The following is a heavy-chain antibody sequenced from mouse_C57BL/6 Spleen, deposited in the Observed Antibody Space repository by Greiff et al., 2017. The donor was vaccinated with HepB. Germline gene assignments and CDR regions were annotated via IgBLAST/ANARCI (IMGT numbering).Heavy chain of an antibody. V-gene: IGHV1-59*01. J-gene: IGHJ2*01. D-gene: IGHD2-3*01. Sequence: VQLQQPGAELVRPGTSVKLSCKASGYTFTSYWMHWVKQRPGQGLEWIGVNDPSDSYTNYNQKFKGKATLTVDTSSSTAYMQLSSLTSEDSAVYYCARSEGYDRGFDYWGQGTTLTVSS. CDR2: NDPSDSYT. CDR1: GYTFTSYW. CDR3: ARSEGYDRGFDY.